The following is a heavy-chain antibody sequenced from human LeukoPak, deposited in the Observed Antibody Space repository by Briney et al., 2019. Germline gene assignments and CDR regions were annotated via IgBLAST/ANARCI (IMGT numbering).Heavy chain of an antibody. Sequence: GGSLRLSCAASGFTFSSYGMHWVRQAPGKGLEWVAVISYDGSTKYYADSVKGRFTISRDNSKNTLYLQMNSLRAEDTAVYYCAKRGVVLNFDYWGQGTLVTVSS. CDR1: GFTFSSYG. J-gene: IGHJ4*02. CDR3: AKRGVVLNFDY. CDR2: ISYDGSTK. V-gene: IGHV3-30*18. D-gene: IGHD4/OR15-4a*01.